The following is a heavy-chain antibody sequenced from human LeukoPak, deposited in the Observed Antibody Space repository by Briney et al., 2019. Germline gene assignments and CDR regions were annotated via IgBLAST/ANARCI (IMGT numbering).Heavy chain of an antibody. CDR2: ISYDGSNK. Sequence: PGGSLRLSCAASGFTFSSYAMHWVRQAPGKGLEWVAVISYDGSNKYYADSVKGRFTISRDNSKNTLYLQMNSLRAEDTAVYYCARGPNYDILTASDAFDIWGQGTMVTVSS. J-gene: IGHJ3*02. D-gene: IGHD3-9*01. CDR1: GFTFSSYA. CDR3: ARGPNYDILTASDAFDI. V-gene: IGHV3-30*14.